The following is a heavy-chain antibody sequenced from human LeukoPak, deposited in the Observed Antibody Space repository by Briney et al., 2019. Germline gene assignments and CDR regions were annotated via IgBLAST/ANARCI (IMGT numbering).Heavy chain of an antibody. D-gene: IGHD4-17*01. J-gene: IGHJ4*02. Sequence: ASVKVSCKASGYTFSGYYIHWVRQAPGQGLEWMGYINPNGGGTNYAQKFQGRVTMTRDTSISTAYMELASLTSDDTAVYYCARVMAAVTTADYWGQGTLVTVSS. CDR1: GYTFSGYY. CDR2: INPNGGGT. V-gene: IGHV1-2*02. CDR3: ARVMAAVTTADY.